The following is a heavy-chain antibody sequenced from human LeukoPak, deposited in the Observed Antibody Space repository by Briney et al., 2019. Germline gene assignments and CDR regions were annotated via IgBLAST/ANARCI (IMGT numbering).Heavy chain of an antibody. V-gene: IGHV3-23*01. CDR1: EFTFSSYS. CDR3: AKGEYYDSSGYYPFDY. CDR2: ISGSGGST. D-gene: IGHD3-22*01. J-gene: IGHJ4*02. Sequence: GGSLRLSCAASEFTFSSYSMNWVRQAPGKGLEWVSAISGSGGSTYYADSVKGRFTLSRDNSKNTLYLQMNSLRAEDTAVYYCAKGEYYDSSGYYPFDYWGQGTLVTVSS.